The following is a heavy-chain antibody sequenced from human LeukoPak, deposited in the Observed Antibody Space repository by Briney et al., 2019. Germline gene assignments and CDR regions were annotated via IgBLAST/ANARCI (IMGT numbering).Heavy chain of an antibody. D-gene: IGHD1-26*01. V-gene: IGHV3-13*01. CDR1: GFTFSSYD. CDR3: ARWMILGGIGGMDV. CDR2: IGTAGDT. Sequence: GGSLRLSCAASGFTFSSYDMHWVRQATGKGLEWVSAIGTAGDTYYPGSVKGRFTISRENAKSSLYLQMNSLRAGDTAVYYCARWMILGGIGGMDVWGQGTTVTVSS. J-gene: IGHJ6*02.